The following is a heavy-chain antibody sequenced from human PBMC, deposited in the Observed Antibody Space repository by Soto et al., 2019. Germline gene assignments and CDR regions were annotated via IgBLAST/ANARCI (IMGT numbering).Heavy chain of an antibody. Sequence: EVQLVESGGGLVQPGGSLRLSCAASGFTVSSNHVSWVRQAPGKGLEWVSVIYTGGTTYYADSVKGRFTISRDNSKNTLSLQMNSLRAEDTAVYYCARGTDGVTAMNYWGQGTLVTVSS. V-gene: IGHV3-66*01. CDR2: IYTGGTT. CDR3: ARGTDGVTAMNY. J-gene: IGHJ4*02. CDR1: GFTVSSNH. D-gene: IGHD5-18*01.